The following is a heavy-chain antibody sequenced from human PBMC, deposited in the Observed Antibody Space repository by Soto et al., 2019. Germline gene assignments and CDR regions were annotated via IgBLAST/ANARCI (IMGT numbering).Heavy chain of an antibody. CDR3: AKGGLAARPRGNWFDP. CDR1: GFTFSSYA. V-gene: IGHV3-23*01. J-gene: IGHJ5*02. Sequence: GGSLRLSCAASGFTFSSYAMSWVRQAPGKGLEWVSAISGSGGSTYYADSVKGRFTISRDNSKNTLYLQMNSLRAEDTAVYYCAKGGLAARPRGNWFDPWGQGTLVTVSS. D-gene: IGHD6-6*01. CDR2: ISGSGGST.